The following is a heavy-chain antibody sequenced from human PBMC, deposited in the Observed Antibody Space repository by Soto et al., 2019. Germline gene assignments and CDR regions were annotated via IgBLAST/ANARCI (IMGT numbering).Heavy chain of an antibody. V-gene: IGHV4-39*01. J-gene: IGHJ4*02. Sequence: SETLSLTCTVSGGSISSSSYYWGWIRQPPGKGLEWIGSIYYSGSTYYNPSLKSRVTISVDTSKNQFSLKLSTVTAADTAVYYCASGQKLREGSVVTAIRVFDYWGQGTLVTVSS. D-gene: IGHD2-21*02. CDR1: GGSISSSSYY. CDR3: ASGQKLREGSVVTAIRVFDY. CDR2: IYYSGST.